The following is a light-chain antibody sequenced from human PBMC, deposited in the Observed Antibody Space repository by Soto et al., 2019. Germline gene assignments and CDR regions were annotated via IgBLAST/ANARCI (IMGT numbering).Light chain of an antibody. CDR1: QSVSSY. J-gene: IGKJ5*01. Sequence: EIVLTQSPATLSLSPRERATLSCRASQSVSSYLAWYQQKPGQAPRLLIYDASNRATGIPARFSGSGSGTEFTLTISSLEPEDFAVYYCQQLSNWPPRITFGQGTRLEIK. CDR3: QQLSNWPPRIT. V-gene: IGKV3-11*01. CDR2: DAS.